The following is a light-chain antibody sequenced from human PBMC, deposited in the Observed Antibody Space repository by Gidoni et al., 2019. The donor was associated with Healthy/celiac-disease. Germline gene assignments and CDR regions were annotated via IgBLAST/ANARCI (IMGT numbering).Light chain of an antibody. CDR2: EVS. CDR1: SSDVGGYNY. J-gene: IGLJ1*01. V-gene: IGLV2-14*01. Sequence: QSALPQPASVSGSPGQSITISCTGTSSDVGGYNYVSWYQQHPGKAPKLMIYEVSHRPSGVSNRFSGSKSGNTASLTISGLQAEDEADYYCSSYTSSSTPYVFGTGTKVTVL. CDR3: SSYTSSSTPYV.